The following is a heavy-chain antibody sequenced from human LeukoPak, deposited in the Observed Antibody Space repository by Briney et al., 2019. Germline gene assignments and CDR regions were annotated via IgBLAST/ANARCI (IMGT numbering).Heavy chain of an antibody. CDR2: ISYDGSNK. J-gene: IGHJ1*01. CDR1: GFTFGFTFRSFW. CDR3: ARDLAV. Sequence: GGSLRLSCTASGFTFGFTFRSFWMSWVRQAPGKGLEWVAVISYDGSNKYYADSVKGRFTISRDNSKNTLYLQMNSLRAEDTAVYYCARDLAVWGQGTLVTVSS. V-gene: IGHV3-30*03.